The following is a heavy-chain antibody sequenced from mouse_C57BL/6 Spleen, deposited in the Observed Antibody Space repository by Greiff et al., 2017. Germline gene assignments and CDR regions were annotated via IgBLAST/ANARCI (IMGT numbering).Heavy chain of an antibody. CDR3: ARALLGAMDY. V-gene: IGHV1-69*01. Sequence: VKLQQPGAELVMPGASVKLSCKASGYTFTSYWMHWVKQRPGQGLEWIGEIDPSDSYTNYNQKFKGKSTLTVDKSSSTAYMQLSSLTSEDSAVYYCARALLGAMDYWGQGTSVTVSS. J-gene: IGHJ4*01. D-gene: IGHD1-1*02. CDR1: GYTFTSYW. CDR2: IDPSDSYT.